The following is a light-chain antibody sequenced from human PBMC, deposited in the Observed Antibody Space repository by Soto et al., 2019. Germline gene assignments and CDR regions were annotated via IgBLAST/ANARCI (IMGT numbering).Light chain of an antibody. CDR2: EGS. Sequence: QSALTQPASVSGSPGQSITTSCTGTSSDVGSYNLVSWYQQHPDKGPKLMIYEGSKRPSGVSNRFSGSKSGNTASLTISGLQAEDEADYYCCSYAGSSTFYVFGTGTKVTVL. V-gene: IGLV2-23*03. CDR3: CSYAGSSTFYV. CDR1: SSDVGSYNL. J-gene: IGLJ1*01.